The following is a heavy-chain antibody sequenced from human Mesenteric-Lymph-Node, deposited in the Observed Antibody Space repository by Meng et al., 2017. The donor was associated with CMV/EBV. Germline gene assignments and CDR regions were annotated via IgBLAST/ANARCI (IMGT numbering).Heavy chain of an antibody. CDR1: GGSFSGYY. CDR3: ARVLSGRLDP. CDR2: INHSGST. V-gene: IGHV4-34*01. J-gene: IGHJ5*02. Sequence: SETLSLTCAVYGGSFSGYYWSWIRQPPGKGLEWIGEINHSGSTNYNPSLKSRVTISVDTSKNQFSLKMRSVTAADTAVYYCARVLSGRLDPWGQGTLVTVSS.